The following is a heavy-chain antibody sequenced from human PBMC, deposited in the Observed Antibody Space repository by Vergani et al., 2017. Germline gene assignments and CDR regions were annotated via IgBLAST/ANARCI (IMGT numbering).Heavy chain of an antibody. CDR2: FDPEDGET. J-gene: IGHJ6*03. CDR1: GYTLTELS. Sequence: QVQLLQSGAEVKKPGASAKVSRKVSGYTLTELSMHWVRQAPGKGLEWMGGFDPEDGETNYAQKFQGRVTMTEDTSSDTAYMGLSSLCSEETAVYYCVTKAQVGAMSYYSYMDVWGKGSTVTVSS. D-gene: IGHD3-16*01. V-gene: IGHV1-24*01. CDR3: VTKAQVGAMSYYSYMDV.